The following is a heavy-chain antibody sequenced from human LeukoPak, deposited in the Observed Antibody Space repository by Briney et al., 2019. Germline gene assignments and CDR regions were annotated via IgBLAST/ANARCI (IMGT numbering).Heavy chain of an antibody. CDR2: ISGSGGST. D-gene: IGHD5-18*01. CDR1: GFTFSSYA. Sequence: PGGSLRLSCAASGFTFSSYAMSWVRQAPGKGLEWVSAISGSGGSTYCADSVKGRFTISRDNSKNTLYLQMNSLRAEDTAVYYCAKYSYACLTHFDCWGQGTLVTVSS. J-gene: IGHJ4*02. V-gene: IGHV3-23*01. CDR3: AKYSYACLTHFDC.